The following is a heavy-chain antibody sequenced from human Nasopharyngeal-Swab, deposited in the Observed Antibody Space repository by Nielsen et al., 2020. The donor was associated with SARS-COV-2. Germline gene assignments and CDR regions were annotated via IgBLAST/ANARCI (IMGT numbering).Heavy chain of an antibody. CDR2: INHSGST. J-gene: IGHJ5*02. CDR1: GGSFSGYY. CDR3: ARGPRTIFGVVIIGFDP. Sequence: GSLRLSCAVYGGSFSGYYWSWIRQPPGKGLEWIGEINHSGSTNYNPSLKIRVTISVDTSKNQFSLKLSDVTAADTAVYYCARGPRTIFGVVIIGFDPWGQGTLVTVSS. V-gene: IGHV4-34*01. D-gene: IGHD3-3*01.